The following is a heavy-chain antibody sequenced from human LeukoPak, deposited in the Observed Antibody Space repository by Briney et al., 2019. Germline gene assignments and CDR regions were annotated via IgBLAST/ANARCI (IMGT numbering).Heavy chain of an antibody. J-gene: IGHJ5*02. V-gene: IGHV3-33*08. D-gene: IGHD3-10*01. Sequence: GSCLRPAWPANGFSFTTDCMRSVRQAPGNRPESVAFILFDGRHQYYADSVKGRFSISRDMSNKTLYLQMNNLRVDDTALYYCARDLGLRYGSGAYRFDPWGQGTQVIVSS. CDR1: GFSFTTDC. CDR3: ARDLGLRYGSGAYRFDP. CDR2: ILFDGRHQ.